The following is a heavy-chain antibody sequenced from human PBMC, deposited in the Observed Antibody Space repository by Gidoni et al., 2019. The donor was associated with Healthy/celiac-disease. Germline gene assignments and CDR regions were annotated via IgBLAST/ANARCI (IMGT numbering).Heavy chain of an antibody. CDR1: GFTFSSYS. D-gene: IGHD3-10*01. CDR3: ARDYDGSGSYTLFRY. Sequence: EVQLVESGGGLVKPGGSLRLSCAASGFTFSSYSMNWVRQAPGKGLEWVSSISSSSSYIYYADSVKGRFTISRDNAKNSLYLQMNSLRAEDTAVYYCARDYDGSGSYTLFRYWGQGTLVTVSS. CDR2: ISSSSSYI. V-gene: IGHV3-21*01. J-gene: IGHJ4*02.